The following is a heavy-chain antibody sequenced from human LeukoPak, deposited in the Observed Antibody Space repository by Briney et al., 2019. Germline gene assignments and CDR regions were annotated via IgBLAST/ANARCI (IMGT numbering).Heavy chain of an antibody. V-gene: IGHV3-43D*03. J-gene: IGHJ3*02. Sequence: PGGSLRLSCAASGFTFNDYAMHWVRQAPGKGLEWVSLISWDGDSTYYADSVKGRFTISRDNAKNSLYLQMNSLRAEDTAVYYCARTDFGIWGQGTMVTVSS. CDR3: ARTDFGI. CDR1: GFTFNDYA. CDR2: ISWDGDST.